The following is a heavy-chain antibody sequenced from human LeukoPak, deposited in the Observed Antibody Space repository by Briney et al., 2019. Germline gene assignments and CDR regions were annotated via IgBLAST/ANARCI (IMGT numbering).Heavy chain of an antibody. J-gene: IGHJ6*02. Sequence: ASVKVSCKASGYTFTSYGISWVRQAPGQGLEWMGWISAYNGNTNYAQKLQGRVTMTTGTSTSTAYMELRSLRSDDTAVYYCARDRAGYCSSTSCYADYYYYGMDVWGQGTTVTVSS. D-gene: IGHD2-2*01. CDR1: GYTFTSYG. V-gene: IGHV1-18*01. CDR2: ISAYNGNT. CDR3: ARDRAGYCSSTSCYADYYYYGMDV.